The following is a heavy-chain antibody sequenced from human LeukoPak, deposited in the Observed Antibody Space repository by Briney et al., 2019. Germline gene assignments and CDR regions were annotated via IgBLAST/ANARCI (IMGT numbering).Heavy chain of an antibody. CDR1: GFTFKSHA. J-gene: IGHJ6*02. CDR2: ISGSGDRT. D-gene: IGHD6-13*01. CDR3: ARGTAAAAKYYYYGMDV. V-gene: IGHV3-23*01. Sequence: PGGSLRLSCEVSGFTFKSHAMTWVRQPPGKGLEWVSGISGSGDRTYDADSVKGRFTISRDNAKNTLYPQMNSLRAEDTAVYYCARGTAAAAKYYYYGMDVWGQGTTVTVSS.